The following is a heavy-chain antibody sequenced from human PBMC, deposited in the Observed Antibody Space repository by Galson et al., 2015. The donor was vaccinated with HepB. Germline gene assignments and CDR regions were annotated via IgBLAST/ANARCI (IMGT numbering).Heavy chain of an antibody. Sequence: LRLSCAASGFTFSSYGMSWVRQAPGKGLEWVSVISDSGGSTYYADSVKGRFTISRDNSKNTLYLQMNSLRAEDTAVYYCAKTAEWLLSYYYYGMDVWGQGTTVTVSS. V-gene: IGHV3-23*01. CDR1: GFTFSSYG. J-gene: IGHJ6*02. D-gene: IGHD3-3*01. CDR2: ISDSGGST. CDR3: AKTAEWLLSYYYYGMDV.